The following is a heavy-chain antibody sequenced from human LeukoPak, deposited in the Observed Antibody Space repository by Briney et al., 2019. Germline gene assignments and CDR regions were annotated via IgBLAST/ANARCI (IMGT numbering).Heavy chain of an antibody. V-gene: IGHV3-48*01. J-gene: IGHJ4*02. CDR1: GFTFSSYS. Sequence: PGGPLRLSCAASGFTFSSYSMNWVRQAPGKGLEWVSYISSSSSTIYYADSVKGRFTISRDNSKNTVYLQMNSLRAEDTAVYYCAKEETITIFGVVIAPHYWGQGTLVTVSS. CDR3: AKEETITIFGVVIAPHY. D-gene: IGHD3-3*01. CDR2: ISSSSSTI.